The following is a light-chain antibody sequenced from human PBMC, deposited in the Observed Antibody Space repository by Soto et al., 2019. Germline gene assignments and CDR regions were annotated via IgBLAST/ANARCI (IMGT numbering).Light chain of an antibody. Sequence: DIQMTQSPSTLSASVGDRVTITCRASQSISSWLAWYQQKPGKAPKLLIYDASSLGSGVPSRFSGSESGTEFTLTISSLQTDDFATYYCQQYNSYPGTFGQGTKVEIK. J-gene: IGKJ1*01. V-gene: IGKV1-5*01. CDR1: QSISSW. CDR3: QQYNSYPGT. CDR2: DAS.